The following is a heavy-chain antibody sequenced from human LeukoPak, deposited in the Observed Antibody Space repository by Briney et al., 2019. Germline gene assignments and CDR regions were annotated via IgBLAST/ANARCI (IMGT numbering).Heavy chain of an antibody. V-gene: IGHV3-20*04. D-gene: IGHD1-1*01. CDR1: GFTFDDYG. CDR3: VRVDLEALDF. CDR2: VHRNGGTT. J-gene: IGHJ4*02. Sequence: GGSLRLSCAASGFTFDDYGMNWVRQAPGKGLEWVSGVHRNGGTTDYADSVKGRFTISRDNAKNSLYLQMNSLRAEDTAFYYCVRVDLEALDFWGQGTLVTVSS.